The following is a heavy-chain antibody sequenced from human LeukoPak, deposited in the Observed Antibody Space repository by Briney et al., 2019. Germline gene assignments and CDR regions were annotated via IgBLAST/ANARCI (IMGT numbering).Heavy chain of an antibody. CDR2: IWFDGSDK. CDR3: ARDLYGAPGYYFDY. D-gene: IGHD3-16*01. Sequence: EAGGSLRRSCTASGFTVRSYAMHWVRQAPGKGLEWGAVIWFDGSDKYYRESVQGRFTSSRDNSMNTLVLQMSSLRAEDTAVYYCARDLYGAPGYYFDYWGQGTVVTVSS. J-gene: IGHJ4*02. V-gene: IGHV3-33*01. CDR1: GFTVRSYA.